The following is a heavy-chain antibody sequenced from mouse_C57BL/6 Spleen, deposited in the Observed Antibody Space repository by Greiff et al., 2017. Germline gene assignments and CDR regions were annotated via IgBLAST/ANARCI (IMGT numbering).Heavy chain of an antibody. Sequence: VKLQESGAELVRPGASVTLSCKASGYTFTDYEMHWVKQTPVHGLEWIGAIDPETGGTAYNQKFKGKAILTADKSSSTAYMELRSLTSEDSAVYYCTRECGYPAYFDYWGQGTTLTVSS. CDR1: GYTFTDYE. D-gene: IGHD2-2*01. V-gene: IGHV1-15*01. CDR3: TRECGYPAYFDY. J-gene: IGHJ2*01. CDR2: IDPETGGT.